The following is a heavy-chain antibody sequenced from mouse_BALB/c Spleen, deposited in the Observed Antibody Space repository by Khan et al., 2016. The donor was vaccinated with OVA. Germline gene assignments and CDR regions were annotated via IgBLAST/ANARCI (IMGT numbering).Heavy chain of an antibody. CDR1: GYTFTDYN. D-gene: IGHD1-1*01. V-gene: IGHV1-18*01. J-gene: IGHJ2*01. CDR2: ITPNNGGT. CDR3: TRGGHGSPFDY. Sequence: VQLQQSGPELVKPGASVKIPCKASGYTFTDYNMDWVKQSHGQSLEWIVDITPNNGGTIYNQRFKGKATLNVDKSSSTAYMERRSLTSEDTAVYYCTRGGHGSPFDYWGQGTTLTVSS.